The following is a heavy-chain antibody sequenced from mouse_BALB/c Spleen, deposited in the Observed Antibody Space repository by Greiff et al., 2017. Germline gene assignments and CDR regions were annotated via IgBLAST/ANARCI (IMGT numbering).Heavy chain of an antibody. D-gene: IGHD1-1*01. CDR2: IWAGGST. J-gene: IGHJ3*01. V-gene: IGHV2-9*02. Sequence: VQRVESGPGLVAPSQSLSITCTVSGFSLTSYGVHWVRQPPGKGLEWLGVIWAGGSTNYNSALMSRLSISKDNSKSQVFLKMNSLQTDDTAMYYCARYYGGFTYWGQGTLVTVSA. CDR1: GFSLTSYG. CDR3: ARYYGGFTY.